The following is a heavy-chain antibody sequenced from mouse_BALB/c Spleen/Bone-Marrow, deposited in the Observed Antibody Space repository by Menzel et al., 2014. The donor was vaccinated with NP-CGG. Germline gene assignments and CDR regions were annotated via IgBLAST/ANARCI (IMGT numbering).Heavy chain of an antibody. CDR2: INPYNDGT. CDR3: ARSGRYDGFAY. CDR1: GYTFTSYV. J-gene: IGHJ3*01. V-gene: IGHV1-14*01. D-gene: IGHD2-14*01. Sequence: EVQLQQSGPELVKPGASVKMSCKASGYTFTSYVMHWVKQKPGQGLEWIGYINPYNDGTKYNEKFKGKARLTSDKSSSTAYMELSSLTSEDSAVYYCARSGRYDGFAYWGQGTLVTVSA.